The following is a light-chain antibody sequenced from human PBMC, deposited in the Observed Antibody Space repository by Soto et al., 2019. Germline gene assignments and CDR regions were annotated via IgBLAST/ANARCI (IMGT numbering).Light chain of an antibody. J-gene: IGKJ1*01. Sequence: EIVLMQSPGTLSLSPGERATLSCRASQSVSSSYLAWYQQKPGQAPRLLIYGASSRATGIPDRFSGSGSGTDFTLTISRLEPEDFAVYYCQQYGRSPLTFGQGNKVDI. CDR1: QSVSSSY. CDR3: QQYGRSPLT. V-gene: IGKV3-20*01. CDR2: GAS.